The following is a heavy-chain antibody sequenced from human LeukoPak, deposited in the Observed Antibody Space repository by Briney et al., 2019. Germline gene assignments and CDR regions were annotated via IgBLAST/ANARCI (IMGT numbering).Heavy chain of an antibody. V-gene: IGHV1-46*01. CDR3: ARTSSGWYFDY. Sequence: ASGKVSCKASGYTFTGYYVHWVRQAPGQGLEWMGIISPSGASTSYAQKFQGRVTMTRNTSISTAYMELSSLRSEDTAVYYCARTSSGWYFDYWGQGTLVTVSS. CDR1: GYTFTGYY. D-gene: IGHD6-19*01. J-gene: IGHJ4*02. CDR2: ISPSGAST.